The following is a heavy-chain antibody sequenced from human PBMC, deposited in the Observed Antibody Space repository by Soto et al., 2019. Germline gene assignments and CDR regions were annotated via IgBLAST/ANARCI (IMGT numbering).Heavy chain of an antibody. CDR3: AVLFPYVSSGYQLNY. CDR1: GGSISSGSSY. J-gene: IGHJ4*02. Sequence: SETLSLTCTVSGGSISSGSSYWGWIRQPPGKGLEWIGSIYYLGNTYYNPSLGGRVSISVDTSKNQFSLKLKSVTAADTAVFYCAVLFPYVSSGYQLNYLGQRTLVTGSS. V-gene: IGHV4-39*01. CDR2: IYYLGNT. D-gene: IGHD3-22*01.